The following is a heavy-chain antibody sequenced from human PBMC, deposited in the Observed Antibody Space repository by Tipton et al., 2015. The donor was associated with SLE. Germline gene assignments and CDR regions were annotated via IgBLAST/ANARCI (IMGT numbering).Heavy chain of an antibody. CDR3: ATEAGGGYFDC. Sequence: QSGAEVKNPGASVKISCKASGYKFTSYFLHWVRLAPGQGLEWMGRVTPNSGGTIYAQKFQGRVTLTRDTSISTAYMDLTSLTSDDSAVYHWATEAGGGYFDCCGQGTLVTVSS. J-gene: IGHJ4*02. CDR2: VTPNSGGT. V-gene: IGHV1-2*06. CDR1: GYKFTSYF. D-gene: IGHD3-16*01.